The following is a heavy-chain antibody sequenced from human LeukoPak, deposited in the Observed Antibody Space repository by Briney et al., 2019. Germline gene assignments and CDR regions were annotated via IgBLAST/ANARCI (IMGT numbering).Heavy chain of an antibody. D-gene: IGHD6-13*01. CDR1: GGSISSGGYS. CDR3: ARVSSSWVDD. CDR2: IYHSGST. Sequence: SETLSLTCAVSGGSISSGGYSWSWIRQPPGKGLEWIGYIYHSGSTYYNPSLKSRVTISVDRSKNQFSLKLSSVTAADTAVYYCARVSSSWVDDWGLGTMVTVSS. V-gene: IGHV4-30-2*01. J-gene: IGHJ3*01.